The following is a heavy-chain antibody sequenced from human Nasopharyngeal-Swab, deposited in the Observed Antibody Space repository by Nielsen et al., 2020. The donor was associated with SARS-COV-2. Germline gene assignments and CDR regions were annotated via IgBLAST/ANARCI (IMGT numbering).Heavy chain of an antibody. CDR2: INPSGGST. CDR1: GYTFTSYY. V-gene: IGHV1-46*01. Sequence: ASVKVSCKASGYTFTSYYMQWVRQAPGQGLEWMGIINPSGGSTSYAQKFQGRVTMTRDTSTSTVYMELSSLRSEDTAVYYCASSVVVISSFDYWGQGTLVTVSS. J-gene: IGHJ4*02. CDR3: ASSVVVISSFDY. D-gene: IGHD3-22*01.